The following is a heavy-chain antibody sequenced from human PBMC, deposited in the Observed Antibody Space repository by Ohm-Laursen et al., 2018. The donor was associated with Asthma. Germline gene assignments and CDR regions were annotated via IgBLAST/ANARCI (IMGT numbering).Heavy chain of an antibody. J-gene: IGHJ1*01. CDR3: ARNGPEWELPGREYSLHH. CDR2: ISTASSFI. V-gene: IGHV3-21*01. CDR1: GYTFSRYS. Sequence: GSLRLSLAASGYTFSRYSIHWVRQIPGKGLEWVASISTASSFIYYADSVRGRFTTSRDNARNSVYLQTNSLRAEDTALYYCARNGPEWELPGREYSLHHWGEGTLVTVSS. D-gene: IGHD1-26*01.